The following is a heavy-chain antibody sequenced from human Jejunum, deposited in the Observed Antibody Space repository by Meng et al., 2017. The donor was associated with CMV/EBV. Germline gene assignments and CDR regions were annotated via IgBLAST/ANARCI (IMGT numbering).Heavy chain of an antibody. CDR1: TRHSYA. J-gene: IGHJ4*02. CDR2: IIPVLGVA. Sequence: TRHSYAISWVRQAPGQGLEWMGKIIPVLGVANYAQRFQGRVTLTADKSTSTVYMEMSSLRSEDTAVYYCARVGTDYCHGYWGQGTRVTVSS. V-gene: IGHV1-69*04. D-gene: IGHD4-11*01. CDR3: ARVGTDYCHGY.